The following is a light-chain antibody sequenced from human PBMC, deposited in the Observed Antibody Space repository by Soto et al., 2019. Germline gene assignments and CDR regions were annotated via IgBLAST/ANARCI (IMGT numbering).Light chain of an antibody. CDR3: QQYNNGPTYT. Sequence: EIVMTQSPATLSVSPGERATLSCRASQSISSSLAWYQQKPGQAPRLLIYGASTRATGIPARFSGSGSGTEFTLTISSLQSEDFAVYYCQQYNNGPTYTLGQGTKLEI. CDR2: GAS. J-gene: IGKJ2*01. CDR1: QSISSS. V-gene: IGKV3-15*01.